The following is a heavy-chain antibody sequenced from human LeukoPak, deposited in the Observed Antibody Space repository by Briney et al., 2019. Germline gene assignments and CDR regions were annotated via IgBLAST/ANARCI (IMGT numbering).Heavy chain of an antibody. CDR2: ISGSGGST. J-gene: IGHJ4*02. Sequence: PGGSLRLSCAASGFTFSSFGMSWVRQAPGKGLEWVSAISGSGGSTYYADSVKGRFTISRDNSKNTLYLQMNSLRAEDTAVYYCAKDQALAALLFDYWGQGTLVTVSS. D-gene: IGHD6-13*01. V-gene: IGHV3-23*01. CDR3: AKDQALAALLFDY. CDR1: GFTFSSFG.